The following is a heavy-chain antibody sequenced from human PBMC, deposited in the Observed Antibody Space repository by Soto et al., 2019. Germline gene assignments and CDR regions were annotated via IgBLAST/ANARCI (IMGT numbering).Heavy chain of an antibody. CDR3: ARGRDIVVVPAAPFDY. Sequence: SETLSLTCAVYGGSFSGYYWSWIRQPPGKGLEWIGEINHSGSTNYNPSLKSRVTISVDTSKNQFSLKLSSVTAADTAVYYCARGRDIVVVPAAPFDYWGQGTLVTVSS. V-gene: IGHV4-34*01. D-gene: IGHD2-2*01. CDR2: INHSGST. CDR1: GGSFSGYY. J-gene: IGHJ4*02.